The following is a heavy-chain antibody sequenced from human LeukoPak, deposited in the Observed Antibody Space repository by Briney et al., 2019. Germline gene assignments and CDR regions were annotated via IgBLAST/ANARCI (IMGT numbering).Heavy chain of an antibody. CDR1: GGSISHSSYY. J-gene: IGHJ4*02. V-gene: IGHV4-39*07. D-gene: IGHD5-24*01. Sequence: SETLSLTCTVSGGSISHSSYYWSWIRQPPGKGLEWIGKINHSGSTNYSPSLKSRVTISIDTSKNQFSLKLNSMTAADTAVYYCARGEGARDGYNYEGPFYFDYWGQGTLVTVSS. CDR3: ARGEGARDGYNYEGPFYFDY. CDR2: INHSGST.